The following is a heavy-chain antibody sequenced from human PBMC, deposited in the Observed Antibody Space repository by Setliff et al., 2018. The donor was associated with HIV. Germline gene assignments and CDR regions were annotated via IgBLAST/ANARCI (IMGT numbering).Heavy chain of an antibody. CDR2: INTDGSSI. CDR3: ASSNVVVVTASVSDAFDI. Sequence: PGESLKISCVASGFTFSNYWMHWVRQAPGKGLVWVSRINTDGSSISHADSVKGRFTISRDNAKNTLSLQMNSLRAEDTAVYYCASSNVVVVTASVSDAFDIWGQGTMVTVSS. CDR1: GFTFSNYW. J-gene: IGHJ3*02. D-gene: IGHD2-21*02. V-gene: IGHV3-74*01.